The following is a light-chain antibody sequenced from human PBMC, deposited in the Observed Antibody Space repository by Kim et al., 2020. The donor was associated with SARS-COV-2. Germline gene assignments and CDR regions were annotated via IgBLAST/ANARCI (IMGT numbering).Light chain of an antibody. CDR3: QHRSNWPIT. CDR1: QSVNSY. CDR2: DAS. Sequence: EIVLTQSPATLSLSPGDRATLSCRASQSVNSYLVWYQQKPGQAPRLLIYDASNRATGIPARFSGSGSGTDFTLTISSLEPEDFAVYYCQHRSNWPITFGGGTKVEIK. J-gene: IGKJ4*01. V-gene: IGKV3-11*01.